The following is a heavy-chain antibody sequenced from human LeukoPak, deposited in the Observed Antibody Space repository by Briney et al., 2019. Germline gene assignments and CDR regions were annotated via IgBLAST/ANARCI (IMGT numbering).Heavy chain of an antibody. D-gene: IGHD2-2*03. J-gene: IGHJ5*02. CDR2: INPNSGGT. Sequence: GASVKVSCKASGYTFTGYYMHWVRQAPGQGLEWMEWINPNSGGTNYAQKFQGRVTMTRDTSISTAYMELSRLRSDDTAVYYCARDLVDIVVVPAANGVNWFDPWGQGTLVTVSS. V-gene: IGHV1-2*02. CDR3: ARDLVDIVVVPAANGVNWFDP. CDR1: GYTFTGYY.